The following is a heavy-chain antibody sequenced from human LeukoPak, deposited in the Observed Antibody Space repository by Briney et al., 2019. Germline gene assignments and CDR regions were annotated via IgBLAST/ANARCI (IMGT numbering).Heavy chain of an antibody. V-gene: IGHV3-23*01. CDR3: ARDPNGDYIGSFDM. CDR2: ISGSGGST. J-gene: IGHJ3*02. Sequence: GGSLRLSCAASGFTFSSYAMSWVRQAPGKGLEWVSAISGSGGSTYYADSVKGRFVISRDNSKNTLYLQLNSLRVEDTAVYFCARDPNGDYIGSFDMWGRGTMVSVSS. D-gene: IGHD4-17*01. CDR1: GFTFSSYA.